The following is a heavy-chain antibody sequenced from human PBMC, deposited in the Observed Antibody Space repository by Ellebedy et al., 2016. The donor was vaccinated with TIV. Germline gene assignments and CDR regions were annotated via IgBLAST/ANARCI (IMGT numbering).Heavy chain of an antibody. CDR3: ARGVGNPGGWFDP. CDR1: GFTFSSYG. Sequence: PGGSLRLSCATSGFTFSSYGMHWVRQAPGKGLVWVAGISYDGTYKYYADSVKGRFTISRDSSKNTLYLQMNSLRAIDTAVYYCARGVGNPGGWFDPWGQGTLVTVSS. D-gene: IGHD1-14*01. V-gene: IGHV3-30*03. J-gene: IGHJ5*02. CDR2: ISYDGTYK.